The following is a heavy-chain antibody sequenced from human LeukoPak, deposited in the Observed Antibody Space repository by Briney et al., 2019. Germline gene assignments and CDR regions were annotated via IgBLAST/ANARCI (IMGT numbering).Heavy chain of an antibody. Sequence: ASVKVSCKASGYTFTGYYIHWVRQAPGQGLEWMGWFNPNSGGTNFAQKFQGRVTMTRDTSISTAYMELSRLRSDDTAVYYCALGNYYDSTPRYWGQGTLVTVSS. CDR1: GYTFTGYY. J-gene: IGHJ4*02. D-gene: IGHD3-22*01. CDR2: FNPNSGGT. CDR3: ALGNYYDSTPRY. V-gene: IGHV1-2*02.